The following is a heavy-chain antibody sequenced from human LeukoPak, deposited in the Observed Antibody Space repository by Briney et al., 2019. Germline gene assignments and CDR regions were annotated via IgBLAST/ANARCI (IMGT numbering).Heavy chain of an antibody. J-gene: IGHJ4*02. CDR3: ARGTRVAKNPPRGY. CDR2: INPNSGGT. CDR1: GYPFTGYY. Sequence: ASVKVSCKASGYPFTGYYMHWVRQAPGQGLECMGWINPNSGGTNYAQKFQGRVTMTRDTSISTAYMELSRLRSDDTAVYYCARGTRVAKNPPRGYWGQGTLVTVSS. V-gene: IGHV1-2*02.